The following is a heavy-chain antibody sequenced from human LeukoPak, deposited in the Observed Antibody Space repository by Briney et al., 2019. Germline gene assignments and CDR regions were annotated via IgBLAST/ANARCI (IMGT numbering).Heavy chain of an antibody. J-gene: IGHJ4*02. D-gene: IGHD5-18*01. V-gene: IGHV3-48*01. CDR2: ISSSSSTI. CDR1: GFTFNSFG. CDR3: ARGHSYGRTFDY. Sequence: SAGSLRLSCAASGFTFNSFGMHWVRQAPGKGREGVSYISSSSSTIYYADSVKGRFTISRDNAKNSLYLQMNSLRGEDTAVYYCARGHSYGRTFDYWGQGTLVTVSS.